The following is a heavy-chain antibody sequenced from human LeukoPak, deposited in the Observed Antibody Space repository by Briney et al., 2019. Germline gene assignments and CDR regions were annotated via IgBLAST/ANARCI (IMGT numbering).Heavy chain of an antibody. CDR3: GKDLSWGSTDY. D-gene: IGHD6-13*01. CDR1: GFVFSNNW. V-gene: IGHV3-74*01. J-gene: IGHJ4*02. CDR2: INSDGSSI. Sequence: GGSLRLSCAASGFVFSNNWMYWVRQAPGRGLVWVSRINSDGSSIAYADFVRGRFTISRDNAKNTLFLQMNNLTVEDTAMYYCGKDLSWGSTDYWGQGSLVTVSS.